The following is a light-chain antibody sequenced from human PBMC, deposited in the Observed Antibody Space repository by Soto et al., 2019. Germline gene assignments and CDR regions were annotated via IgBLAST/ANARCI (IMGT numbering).Light chain of an antibody. CDR2: TAS. CDR1: QSISIY. J-gene: IGKJ4*01. Sequence: DIQMTQSPSALSASVGARVPITCRASQSISIYLNWYQQKPGKAPKVMIYTASSLQSGVPSRFSGIGSGTDCTLSISSLQPEDVATYYCQQTYSGPLTLGGGTKVDIK. V-gene: IGKV1-39*01. CDR3: QQTYSGPLT.